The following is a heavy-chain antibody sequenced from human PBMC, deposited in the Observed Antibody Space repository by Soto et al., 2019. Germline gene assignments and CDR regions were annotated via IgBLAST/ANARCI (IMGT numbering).Heavy chain of an antibody. CDR1: GFTFDDYA. V-gene: IGHV3-9*01. J-gene: IGHJ4*02. D-gene: IGHD3-22*01. CDR2: ISCNSGSI. Sequence: PGGSLRLSCAASGFTFDDYAMHWVRQAPGKGLEWVSGISCNSGSIGYVDSVKGRFTISRDNAKNTLYLQMNSLGAEDTAIYYCARVYYYDSSVDRHFDNWGQGALVTVSS. CDR3: ARVYYYDSSVDRHFDN.